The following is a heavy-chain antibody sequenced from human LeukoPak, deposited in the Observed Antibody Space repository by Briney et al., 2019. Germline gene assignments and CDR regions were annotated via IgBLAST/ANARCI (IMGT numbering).Heavy chain of an antibody. CDR3: ARVRYGELDV. CDR2: MSGSGGIT. J-gene: IGHJ6*02. D-gene: IGHD4-17*01. Sequence: RAGGSLRLSCAASGFTLSSYGMRWGRQAGGKGVESVSSMSGSGGITYSADSVKGRFTISRDDSKNTLYLQMNSLRAEDTAVYYCARVRYGELDVWGQGTTVTVSS. CDR1: GFTLSSYG. V-gene: IGHV3-23*01.